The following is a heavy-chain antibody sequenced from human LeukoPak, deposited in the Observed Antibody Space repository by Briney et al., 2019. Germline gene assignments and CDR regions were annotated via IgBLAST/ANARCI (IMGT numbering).Heavy chain of an antibody. V-gene: IGHV1-2*02. CDR2: INPSSGDT. CDR1: GYTFTEYY. CDR3: ARENGGYSPYDAFDI. J-gene: IGHJ3*02. D-gene: IGHD4-23*01. Sequence: GASVKVSCKASGYTFTEYYMHWVRQAPGQGLEWMGWINPSSGDTNYAQRFQGRVTMTGDTSISTAYVEVSRLRSDDTAVYYCARENGGYSPYDAFDIWGQGTMVTVSS.